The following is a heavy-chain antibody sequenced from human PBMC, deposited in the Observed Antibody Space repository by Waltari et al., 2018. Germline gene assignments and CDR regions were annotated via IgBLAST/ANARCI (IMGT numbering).Heavy chain of an antibody. V-gene: IGHV4-39*07. Sequence: QLQLQESGPGLVKPSETLSLTCTVSGGSISSSSYYWGWIRQPPGKGLEWIGSIYYSGSTYYNPSLKSRVTITADTSTDTAYMELSSLRSEDTAVYYCATSPVVNSDYWGQGTLVTVSS. J-gene: IGHJ4*02. CDR3: ATSPVVNSDY. CDR1: GGSISSSSYY. CDR2: IYYSGST. D-gene: IGHD2-15*01.